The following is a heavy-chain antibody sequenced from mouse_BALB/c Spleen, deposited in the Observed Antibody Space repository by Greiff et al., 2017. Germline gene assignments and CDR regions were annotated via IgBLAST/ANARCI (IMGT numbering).Heavy chain of an antibody. Sequence: VQLQESGPGLVAPSQSLSLTCTVSGFSLSRYSVHWVRQPPGKGLEWLGMIWGGGSTVYNSALNSRLSISKNDSKSQVFLKRNRLQTDDTAMYYCASITTVVGAMDYWGQGTSVTVSS. CDR3: ASITTVVGAMDY. D-gene: IGHD1-1*01. J-gene: IGHJ4*01. CDR1: GFSLSRYS. CDR2: IWGGGST. V-gene: IGHV2-6-4*01.